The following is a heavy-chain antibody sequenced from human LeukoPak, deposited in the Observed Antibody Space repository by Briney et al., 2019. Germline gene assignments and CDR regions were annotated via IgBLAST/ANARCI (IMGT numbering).Heavy chain of an antibody. CDR3: VRGDWGSGY. D-gene: IGHD7-27*01. CDR2: ISGSGGST. J-gene: IGHJ4*02. V-gene: IGHV3-23*01. Sequence: GGSLRLSCAASGFTFSGNAMSWVRQAPGKGLEWVSAISGSGGSTYYADSVKGRFTISRDNAKNTLYLQMNGLRVDDTAVYYCVRGDWGSGYWGQGTLVTVSS. CDR1: GFTFSGNA.